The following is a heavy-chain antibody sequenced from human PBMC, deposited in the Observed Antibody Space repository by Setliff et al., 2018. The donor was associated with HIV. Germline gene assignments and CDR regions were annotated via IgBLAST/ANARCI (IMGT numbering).Heavy chain of an antibody. Sequence: GASVKVSCKASGGTFSSYAISWVRQAPGQGLGWMGGIIPIVDIAKYAQKFQDRVTITADKSTSTAFMQLSSLRSEDTAVYYCARGAYRRRDGGTYFYQFDFWGRGTLVTVSS. CDR3: ARGAYRRRDGGTYFYQFDF. CDR1: GGTFSSYA. CDR2: IIPIVDIA. D-gene: IGHD1-26*01. J-gene: IGHJ4*02. V-gene: IGHV1-69*10.